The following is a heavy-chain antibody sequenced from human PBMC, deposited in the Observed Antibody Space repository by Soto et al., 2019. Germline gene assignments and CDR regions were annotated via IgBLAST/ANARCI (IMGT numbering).Heavy chain of an antibody. J-gene: IGHJ6*02. CDR1: GLTFSSYS. CDR2: ISSSSSTI. CDR3: ARPEYSSSSYGMDV. Sequence: GSLRLSCAASGLTFSSYSMNWVRQAPGKGLEWVSYISSSSSTIYYADSVKGRFTISRDNAKNPLYLQMNSLRDEDTAVYYCARPEYSSSSYGMDVWGQGTTVTVSS. D-gene: IGHD6-6*01. V-gene: IGHV3-48*02.